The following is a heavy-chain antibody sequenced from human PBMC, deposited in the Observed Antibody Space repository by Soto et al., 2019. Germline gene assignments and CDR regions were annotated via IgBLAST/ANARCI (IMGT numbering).Heavy chain of an antibody. CDR1: GDSVSRNSAA. CDR2: TYYRSKWYN. J-gene: IGHJ6*02. V-gene: IGHV6-1*01. CDR3: ARDRPYSSSTSSPNGWYDYYGIDV. Sequence: PSPTLSLTCAISGDSVSRNSAAWNWIRQSPSRGLEWLGRTYYRSKWYNDYAVSVKSRITINPDTSKNQFSLQLNSVTPEDTAVYYCARDRPYSSSTSSPNGWYDYYGIDVWGQGTTVTVSS. D-gene: IGHD2-2*01.